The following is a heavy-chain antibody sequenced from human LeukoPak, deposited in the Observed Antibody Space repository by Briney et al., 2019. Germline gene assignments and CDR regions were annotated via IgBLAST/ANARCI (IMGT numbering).Heavy chain of an antibody. CDR1: GLSVSGNY. CDR2: IYSDGKT. Sequence: GGSLRLSCTASGLSVSGNYWHWVRQAPGTAREWVSIIYSDGKTLYTKSVKGRFTSSRDKSKNTFYLQMSSLRAEDTAVYFCTYGDYPLTYWGQGTLVTVSS. J-gene: IGHJ4*02. V-gene: IGHV3-66*01. CDR3: TYGDYPLTY. D-gene: IGHD4-17*01.